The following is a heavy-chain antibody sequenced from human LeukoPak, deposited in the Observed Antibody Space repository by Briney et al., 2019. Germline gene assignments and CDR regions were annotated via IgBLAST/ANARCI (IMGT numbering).Heavy chain of an antibody. Sequence: GRSLRLSCAASGFLFSSYGMHWVRQAPGKGLEWVAAMWYGGSNKYYADSVKGRFTISRDNSKNTLYLQMNSLRVEDTAVYYCARGDCSGTSCYLFDYWGQGTLVTVSS. V-gene: IGHV3-33*01. CDR3: ARGDCSGTSCYLFDY. J-gene: IGHJ4*02. CDR2: MWYGGSNK. D-gene: IGHD2-2*01. CDR1: GFLFSSYG.